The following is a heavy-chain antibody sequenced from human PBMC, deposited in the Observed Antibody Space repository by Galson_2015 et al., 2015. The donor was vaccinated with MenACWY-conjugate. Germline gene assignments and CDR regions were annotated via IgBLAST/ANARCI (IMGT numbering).Heavy chain of an antibody. CDR2: MNPISGLT. J-gene: IGHJ6*03. Sequence: SVKVSCKASGYTFTNYDINWVRQATGQGLEWMGWMNPISGLTGYAQKFQGRVLMTTDTSENTAYMELSSLTFEDTAVYYCARFPKGRDRGSIPHYSYYMDVWGK. CDR1: GYTFTNYD. CDR3: ARFPKGRDRGSIPHYSYYMDV. D-gene: IGHD3-10*01. V-gene: IGHV1-8*01.